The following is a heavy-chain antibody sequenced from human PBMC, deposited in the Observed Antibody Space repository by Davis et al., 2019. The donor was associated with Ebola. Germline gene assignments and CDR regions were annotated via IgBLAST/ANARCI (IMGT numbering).Heavy chain of an antibody. D-gene: IGHD1-1*01. CDR3: ARAQFPTTSDH. CDR2: INAGNGNT. J-gene: IGHJ4*02. V-gene: IGHV1-18*01. Sequence: AASVKVSCKASGGTFSTYAISWVRQAPGQGLEWMGWINAGNGNTKYSQKFQGRVTMTTDTSTSTAYMEVGILRSDDTAVYYCARAQFPTTSDHWGQGTLVTVSS. CDR1: GGTFSTYA.